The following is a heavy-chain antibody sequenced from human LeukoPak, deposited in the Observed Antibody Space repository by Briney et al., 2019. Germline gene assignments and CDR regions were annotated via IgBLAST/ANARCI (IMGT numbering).Heavy chain of an antibody. CDR1: GXTFSSYA. Sequence: GGSLRLSCAASGXTFSSYALTWVRQAPGKGLEWVSTISNSGGSTYYADSVKGRFTISRDNSKNALYLQMNSLRAEDTAIYYCAKESSSGGLDYWGQGTLVTVSS. D-gene: IGHD6-19*01. J-gene: IGHJ4*02. CDR3: AKESSSGGLDY. V-gene: IGHV3-23*01. CDR2: ISNSGGST.